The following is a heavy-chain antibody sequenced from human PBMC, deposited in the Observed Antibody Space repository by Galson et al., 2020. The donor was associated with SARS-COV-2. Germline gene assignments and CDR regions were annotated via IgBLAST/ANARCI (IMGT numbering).Heavy chain of an antibody. CDR1: GGSISSSSYY. CDR2: IYYSGST. D-gene: IGHD3-9*01. CDR3: ARLKYDILTGYYQVYYFDY. V-gene: IGHV4-39*01. J-gene: IGHJ4*02. Sequence: SETLSLTCTVSGGSISSSSYYWGWIRQPPGKGLEWIGSIYYSGSTYYNPSLKSRVTISVDTSKNQFSLKLSSVTAADTAVYYCARLKYDILTGYYQVYYFDYWGQGTLVTVSS.